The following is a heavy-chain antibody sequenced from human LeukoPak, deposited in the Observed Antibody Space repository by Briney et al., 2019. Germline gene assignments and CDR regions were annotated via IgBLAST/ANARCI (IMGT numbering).Heavy chain of an antibody. CDR2: IYYSGTT. V-gene: IGHV4-61*01. CDR1: GGSVSSGSYY. Sequence: SETLSLTCSGSGGSVSSGSYYWSWIRQPPGEGLEWIGYIYYSGTTNYNPSLKSRVTISVDTSKNQFSLKLSSVTAADTAVYYCARTTGRYLQFDPWGQGTLVTVSS. CDR3: ARTTGRYLQFDP. J-gene: IGHJ5*02. D-gene: IGHD3-9*01.